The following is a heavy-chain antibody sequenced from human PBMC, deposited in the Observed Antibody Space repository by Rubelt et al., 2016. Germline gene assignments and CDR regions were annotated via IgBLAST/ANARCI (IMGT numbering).Heavy chain of an antibody. Sequence: QLQLQESGPGLVKPSETLSLTCTVSGGSISTSSYYWGWIRQPPGKGLEWIVSIYYSGTANYNPSLKSRVTLSVDTSKNQFSLRLSSVTAADTAVYYCARSFRPDKYSYDSWGQGTLVTVSS. D-gene: IGHD3-3*01. V-gene: IGHV4-39*07. CDR2: IYYSGTA. J-gene: IGHJ4*02. CDR3: ARSFRPDKYSYDS. CDR1: GGSISTSSYY.